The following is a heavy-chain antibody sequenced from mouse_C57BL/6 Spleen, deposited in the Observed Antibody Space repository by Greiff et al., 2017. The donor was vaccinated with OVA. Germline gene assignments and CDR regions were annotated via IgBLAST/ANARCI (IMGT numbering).Heavy chain of an antibody. CDR1: GYTFTEYT. J-gene: IGHJ2*01. V-gene: IGHV1-62-2*01. Sequence: QVHVKQSGAELVKPGASVKLSCKASGYTFTEYTIHWVKQRSGKGLEWIGWFYPGSDSIKYNEKFKDKATLTADKSSSTVYMGISRLTSEDSAFYFCARHGAGTARYYFDYWGQGTTLTVSS. D-gene: IGHD4-1*01. CDR2: FYPGSDSI. CDR3: ARHGAGTARYYFDY.